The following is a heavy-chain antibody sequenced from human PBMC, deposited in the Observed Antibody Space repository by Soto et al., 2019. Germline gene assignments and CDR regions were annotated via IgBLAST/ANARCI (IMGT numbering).Heavy chain of an antibody. CDR1: GGTFRTSS. J-gene: IGHJ6*02. V-gene: IGHV1-69*12. CDR2: IMPVFPTP. Sequence: QVQLVQSGAEVKKPGSSVKVSCKTFGGTFRTSSISWVRQAPGHGLEWMGGIMPVFPTPDYAQKFQGRVTITADESTRTAYMELSSLGSEDTAVSYCARDKYRQQLGGNYYYIMDVWGQGTTVTVSS. CDR3: ARDKYRQQLGGNYYYIMDV. D-gene: IGHD2-2*02.